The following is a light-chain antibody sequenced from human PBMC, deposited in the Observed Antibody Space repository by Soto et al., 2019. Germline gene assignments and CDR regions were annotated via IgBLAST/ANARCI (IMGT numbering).Light chain of an antibody. J-gene: IGLJ3*02. CDR3: QSYDSSFWV. V-gene: IGLV6-57*02. Sequence: NFMLTQPHSVSESPGKTVTISCTGSSGSIASNYVQWYQQRPGGAPTTVIYEDNQRPSGVPDRFSGSIDSSSNSASLTISGLKTEDEADYYCQSYDSSFWVFGGGTKLTVL. CDR2: EDN. CDR1: SGSIASNY.